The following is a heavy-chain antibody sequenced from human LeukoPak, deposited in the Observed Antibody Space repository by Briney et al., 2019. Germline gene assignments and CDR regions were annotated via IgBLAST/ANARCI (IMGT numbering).Heavy chain of an antibody. CDR3: AREMAARDYFDY. CDR1: GGSISSGSYY. V-gene: IGHV4-61*02. D-gene: IGHD6-6*01. CDR2: IYTSGST. Sequence: SETLSLTCTVSGGSISSGSYYWSWIRQPAGKGLEWIGRIYTSGSTNYNPFLKSRVTISVDTSKNQFSLKLSSVTAADTAVYYCAREMAARDYFDYWGQGTLVTVSS. J-gene: IGHJ4*02.